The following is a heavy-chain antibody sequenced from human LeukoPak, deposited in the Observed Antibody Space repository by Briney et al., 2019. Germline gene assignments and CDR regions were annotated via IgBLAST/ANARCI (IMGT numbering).Heavy chain of an antibody. J-gene: IGHJ4*02. CDR2: IISNGGST. V-gene: IGHV3-64D*09. Sequence: PSESLRLSCSAPGLTFSSYAMHWVRQAPRKGLQNVSAIISNGGSTYYADSVKGRFTISRDNSKNTLYLQMSSLRAEDTAVYYCVKGLDYVSPNYFDYWGQGTLVIVSS. D-gene: IGHD3-16*01. CDR3: VKGLDYVSPNYFDY. CDR1: GLTFSSYA.